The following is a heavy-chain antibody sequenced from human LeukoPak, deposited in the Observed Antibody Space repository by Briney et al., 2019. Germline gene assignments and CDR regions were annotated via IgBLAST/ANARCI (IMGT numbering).Heavy chain of an antibody. CDR2: INHSGST. J-gene: IGHJ6*03. CDR1: GGSFSGYY. V-gene: IGHV4-34*01. Sequence: SETLSLTCAVYGGSFSGYYWSWIRQPPGKGLEWIGEINHSGSTNYNPSLKSRVTLSVDTSKNQFSLKLSSVTAADTAVYYCARATRGYQTPRRSYYYMDVWGKGTTVTVSS. CDR3: ARATRGYQTPRRSYYYMDV. D-gene: IGHD3-16*02.